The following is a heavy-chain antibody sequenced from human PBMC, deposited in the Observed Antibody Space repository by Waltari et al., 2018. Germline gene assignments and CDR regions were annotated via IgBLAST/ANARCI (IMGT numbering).Heavy chain of an antibody. CDR1: GYSIRSGYY. J-gene: IGHJ5*02. V-gene: IGHV4-38-2*02. CDR3: ARGGSHYYESSGSPYNWFDP. D-gene: IGHD3-22*01. Sequence: QVQLQESGPGLVKPSETLSLTCTVSGYSIRSGYYWGWIWQPPGHGLEWIGSIYHSGSTYYTPSLKSRVTISVDTSKNQFSLKLSSVTAADTAVYYCARGGSHYYESSGSPYNWFDPWGQGTLVTVSS. CDR2: IYHSGST.